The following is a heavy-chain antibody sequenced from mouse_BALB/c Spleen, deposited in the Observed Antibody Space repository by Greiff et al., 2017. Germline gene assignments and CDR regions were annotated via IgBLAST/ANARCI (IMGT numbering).Heavy chain of an antibody. V-gene: IGHV5-17*02. CDR1: GFTFSSFG. J-gene: IGHJ3*01. Sequence: EVKVVESGGGLVQPGGSRKLSCAASGFTFSSFGMHWVRQAPEKGLEWVAYISSGSSTIYYADTVKGRFTISRDNPKNTLFLQMTSLRSEDTAMYYCARGGHYDYDVAWFAYWGQGTLVTVSA. CDR3: ARGGHYDYDVAWFAY. CDR2: ISSGSSTI. D-gene: IGHD2-4*01.